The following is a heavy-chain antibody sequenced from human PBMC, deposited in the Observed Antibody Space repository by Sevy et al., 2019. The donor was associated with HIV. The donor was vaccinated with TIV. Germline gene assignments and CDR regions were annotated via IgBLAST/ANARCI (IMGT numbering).Heavy chain of an antibody. Sequence: SETLSLTCTVSGGSISSSSYYWGWIRQPPGKGLEWIGSIYYSGSTYYNPSLKSRVTISVDTSKNQFAQKLSSVTAADTAVYYCARQKNGYSSSWYGGYYFDYWGQGTLVTVSS. CDR3: ARQKNGYSSSWYGGYYFDY. V-gene: IGHV4-39*01. CDR1: GGSISSSSYY. D-gene: IGHD6-13*01. CDR2: IYYSGST. J-gene: IGHJ4*02.